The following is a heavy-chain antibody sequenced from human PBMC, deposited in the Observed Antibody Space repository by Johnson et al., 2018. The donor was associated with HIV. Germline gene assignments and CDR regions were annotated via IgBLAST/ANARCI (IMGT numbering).Heavy chain of an antibody. CDR3: AKLHCAGAGCKFEILYCAFDN. CDR1: GFTVNSNY. J-gene: IGHJ3*02. Sequence: MLLVESGGGVVQPGGSLRLSCAASGFTVNSNYINWVRQAPGKGLECVSGIYSGGRTYYADSVEGRFTISRDNSKNTLYLEMNSLRGAETAVYHCAKLHCAGAGCKFEILYCAFDNWGQGTMVTVSS. D-gene: IGHD2-8*02. V-gene: IGHV3-66*01. CDR2: IYSGGRT.